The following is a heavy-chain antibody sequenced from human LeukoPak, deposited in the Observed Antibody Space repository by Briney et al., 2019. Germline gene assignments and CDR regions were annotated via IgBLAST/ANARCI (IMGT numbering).Heavy chain of an antibody. D-gene: IGHD2-21*02. CDR2: INPNSGGT. CDR3: TCGGTAFDH. Sequence: RGASVKVSCTASGYTFTGYYMHWVRQGPGQGLEWMGCINPNSGGTNYAQKFKGRVTMTRETSISTVSMELSSLRSDDTAVFYCTCGGTAFDHWGQGTLVTVSS. CDR1: GYTFTGYY. J-gene: IGHJ4*02. V-gene: IGHV1-2*02.